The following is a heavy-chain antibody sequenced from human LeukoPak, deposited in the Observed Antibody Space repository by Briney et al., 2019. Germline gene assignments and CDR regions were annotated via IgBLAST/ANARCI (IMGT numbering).Heavy chain of an antibody. CDR1: GFTFSGHW. Sequence: GGSLRLSCAASGFTFSGHWMHWVSQAPGKGLVWVSRIISDGSMTNYADSVKGRFTISRDNAKNTLYVQMNSLRAEDSAVYYCVRQGTVGEFDYWGQGTLVTVSS. V-gene: IGHV3-74*01. D-gene: IGHD1-26*01. CDR2: IISDGSMT. CDR3: VRQGTVGEFDY. J-gene: IGHJ4*02.